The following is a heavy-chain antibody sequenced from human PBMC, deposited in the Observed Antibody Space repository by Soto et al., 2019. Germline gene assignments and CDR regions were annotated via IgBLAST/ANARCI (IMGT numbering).Heavy chain of an antibody. D-gene: IGHD1-26*01. CDR2: VFFSGST. V-gene: IGHV4-59*01. J-gene: IGHJ4*02. Sequence: SETLSLTCTVSGGSFNSDYWSWIRQSPGKGLEWIGYVFFSGSTNYNHSFKSRVTISLDTTKNQIDLRVASLTAADTAVYYGARGRPMYSWKYWGQGTQVTVSS. CDR1: GGSFNSDY. CDR3: ARGRPMYSWKY.